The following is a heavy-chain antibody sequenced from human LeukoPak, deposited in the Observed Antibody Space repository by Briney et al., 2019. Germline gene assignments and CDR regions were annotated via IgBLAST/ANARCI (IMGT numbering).Heavy chain of an antibody. J-gene: IGHJ4*02. V-gene: IGHV3-23*01. CDR1: GFTFSSYG. Sequence: GGSLRLSCAASGFTFSSYGMSWVRQAPGKGLEWVSAISGSGGSTYYADSVKGRFTISRDNSKNTLYLQMNSLSAEDTAVYYCAKVGGIYYYDSSGYDYWGQGTLVTVSS. D-gene: IGHD3-22*01. CDR3: AKVGGIYYYDSSGYDY. CDR2: ISGSGGST.